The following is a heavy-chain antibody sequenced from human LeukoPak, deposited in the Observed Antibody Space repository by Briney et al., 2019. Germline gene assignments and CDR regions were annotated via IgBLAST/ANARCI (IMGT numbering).Heavy chain of an antibody. CDR1: GDSISDYY. Sequence: SETLSLTCVVSGDSISDYYWSWIRQPAGKGLDWIGRIFGTENTDYNPSLKSRVSMSADTSKNRISLNVTSVTAADTAVYFCARDNIYDSSVFDLWGPGTLVTVSS. CDR3: ARDNIYDSSVFDL. J-gene: IGHJ4*02. D-gene: IGHD3-22*01. CDR2: IFGTENT. V-gene: IGHV4-4*07.